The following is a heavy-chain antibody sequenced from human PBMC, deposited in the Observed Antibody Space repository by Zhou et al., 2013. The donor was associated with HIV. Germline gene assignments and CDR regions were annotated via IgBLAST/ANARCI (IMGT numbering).Heavy chain of an antibody. V-gene: IGHV1-18*01. Sequence: QVHLVQSGDEVKKPGASVKVSCKASGYPFSLYDISWVRQAPGQGLEWMGWISSYRGHTNYAQKLLGRVSVTTDTSTNTAYMELRSLRSDDTAVYYCARALSASWIGGGFFYLDVWGKGTTVTVS. CDR2: ISSYRGHT. CDR1: GYPFSLYD. CDR3: ARALSASWIGGGFFYLDV. D-gene: IGHD2-2*01. J-gene: IGHJ6*03.